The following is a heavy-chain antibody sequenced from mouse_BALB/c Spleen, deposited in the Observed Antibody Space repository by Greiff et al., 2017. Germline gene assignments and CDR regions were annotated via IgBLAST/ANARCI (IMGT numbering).Heavy chain of an antibody. D-gene: IGHD2-3*01. J-gene: IGHJ2*01. CDR3: ASDGCGYYFDY. Sequence: EVMLVESGGGLVQPGGSRKLSCAASGFTFSSFGMHWVRQAPEKGLEWVAYISSGSSTIYYADTVKGRFTISRDNPKNTLFLQMTSLRSEDTAMYYCASDGCGYYFDYWGQGTTLTVSS. CDR2: ISSGSSTI. V-gene: IGHV5-17*02. CDR1: GFTFSSFG.